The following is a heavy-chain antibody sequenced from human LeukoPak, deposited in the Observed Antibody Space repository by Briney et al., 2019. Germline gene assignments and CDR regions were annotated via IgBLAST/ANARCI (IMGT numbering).Heavy chain of an antibody. CDR2: IVVASGFR. CDR1: GFTFGTST. V-gene: IGHV1-58*02. D-gene: IGHD1-14*01. CDR3: AAERYEGHCCWFDP. J-gene: IGHJ5*02. Sequence: ASVKVFCKTSGFTFGTSTMQWVRQAPGQGLEWIGWIVVASGFREYAQKLQERVTITTDMSTSTSYLELRSLESEDTAVYYCAAERYEGHCCWFDPWGQGTLVTVSS.